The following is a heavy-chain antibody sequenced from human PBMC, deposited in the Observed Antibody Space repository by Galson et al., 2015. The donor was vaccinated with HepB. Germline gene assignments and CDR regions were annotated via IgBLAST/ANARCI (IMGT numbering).Heavy chain of an antibody. Sequence: TLSLTCTVSGGSISSSSYYWGWIRQPPGKGLEWIGSIYYSGSTYYNPSLKSRVTISVDTSKNQFSLKLSSVTAADTAVYYCARHLAWNYYFCSGPYYYYYMDVWGKGTTVTVSS. V-gene: IGHV4-39*01. CDR1: GGSISSSSYY. CDR3: ARHLAWNYYFCSGPYYYYYMDV. D-gene: IGHD3-3*01. J-gene: IGHJ6*03. CDR2: IYYSGST.